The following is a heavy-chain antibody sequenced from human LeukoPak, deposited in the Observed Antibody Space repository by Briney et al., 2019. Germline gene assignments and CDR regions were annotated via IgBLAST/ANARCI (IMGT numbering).Heavy chain of an antibody. J-gene: IGHJ4*02. CDR3: PRADTAMADFDY. Sequence: SETLSLTCAVSGYSISSGYYWGWIRQPPGKGLEWIGSIYHSGSTYYNPSLKSRVTISVDTSKNQFSLKLSSVTAADTAVYYCPRADTAMADFDYWGQGTLVTVSS. CDR2: IYHSGST. V-gene: IGHV4-38-2*01. D-gene: IGHD5-18*01. CDR1: GYSISSGYY.